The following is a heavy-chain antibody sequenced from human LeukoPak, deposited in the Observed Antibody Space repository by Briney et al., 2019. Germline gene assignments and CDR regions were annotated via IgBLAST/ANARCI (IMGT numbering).Heavy chain of an antibody. Sequence: GGSPRLSCAASGFTFSDCYMNWIRQAPGKGLEWVSYVSCGSTYTNYADSVKGRFTVSRDNAKNSLSLQMSSLRAEDTAVYYCARSPYESGTPPTRLEDWGQGTLVTVSS. CDR3: ARSPYESGTPPTRLED. J-gene: IGHJ4*02. D-gene: IGHD3-10*01. CDR1: GFTFSDCY. V-gene: IGHV3-11*03. CDR2: VSCGSTYT.